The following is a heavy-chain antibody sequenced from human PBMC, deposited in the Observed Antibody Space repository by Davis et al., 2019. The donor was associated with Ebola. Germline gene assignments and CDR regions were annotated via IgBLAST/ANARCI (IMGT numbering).Heavy chain of an antibody. J-gene: IGHJ4*01. CDR3: VRDSGYYSHDY. Sequence: PGGSLRLSCAASGFTFSNFHIHWVRQTPGKGLVWVARIDPDGTGPNYADSVKGRFTISRDNAKNTLSLQMNSLRVEDTAVYYCVRDSGYYSHDYWGHGTLVTVSS. V-gene: IGHV3-74*01. CDR1: GFTFSNFH. CDR2: IDPDGTGP. D-gene: IGHD5-12*01.